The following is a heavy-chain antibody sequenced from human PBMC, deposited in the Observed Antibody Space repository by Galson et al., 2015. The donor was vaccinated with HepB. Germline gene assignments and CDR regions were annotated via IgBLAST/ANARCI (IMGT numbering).Heavy chain of an antibody. CDR2: IIPIFGTA. Sequence: SVKVSCKASGGTFSSYAISWVRQAPGQGLEWMGGIIPIFGTANYAQKFQGRVTITADESTSTAYMELSSLRSEDTAVYYCEREERVSSWYFDYWGQGTLVTVSS. CDR3: EREERVSSWYFDY. CDR1: GGTFSSYA. D-gene: IGHD6-13*01. J-gene: IGHJ4*02. V-gene: IGHV1-69*13.